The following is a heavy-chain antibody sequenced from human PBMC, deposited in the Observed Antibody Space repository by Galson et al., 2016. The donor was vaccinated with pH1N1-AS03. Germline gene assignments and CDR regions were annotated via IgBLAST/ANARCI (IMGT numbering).Heavy chain of an antibody. J-gene: IGHJ6*02. CDR1: GFNVNNNY. CDR3: ARSYLGSHHFYYYGLEV. V-gene: IGHV3-53*01. D-gene: IGHD3-10*01. Sequence: SLRLSCAASGFNVNNNYMTWVRQAPGKGLDWVSVIYSGGITYYADSVKGRFFISRDTFTNTLYLQMSSLTAADTAVYFCARSYLGSHHFYYYGLEVWGQGTVVTVSS. CDR2: IYSGGIT.